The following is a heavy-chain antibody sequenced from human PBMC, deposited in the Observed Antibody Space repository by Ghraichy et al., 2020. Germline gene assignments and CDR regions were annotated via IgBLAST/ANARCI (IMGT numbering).Heavy chain of an antibody. CDR2: ISSASSTT. CDR1: GFTFSTYD. CDR3: TRGQGWVGATDY. V-gene: IGHV3-48*02. Sequence: GSLRLSCAASGFTFSTYDMNWVRQAPGKGLEWVSYISSASSTTYYADSLKGRFTISRDNAKNSLYLQMNSLKDEDTAVYYCTRGQGWVGATDYWGQGTLVTVSS. D-gene: IGHD1-26*01. J-gene: IGHJ4*02.